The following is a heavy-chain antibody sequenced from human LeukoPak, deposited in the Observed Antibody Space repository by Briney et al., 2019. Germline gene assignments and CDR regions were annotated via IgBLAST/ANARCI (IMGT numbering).Heavy chain of an antibody. J-gene: IGHJ4*02. CDR1: GFTFSTYA. CDR2: IKGGGGDP. Sequence: GGSLRLSCAAPGFTFSTYAMGWVRQAPGKGLEWVSSIKGGGGDPFYADSVKGRFTISRDNSKNTFFLQLDSLRAEDSAVYYCAKGGHDFNPFYWWGQGTLVTVSS. CDR3: AKGGHDFNPFYW. V-gene: IGHV3-23*01. D-gene: IGHD2-21*02.